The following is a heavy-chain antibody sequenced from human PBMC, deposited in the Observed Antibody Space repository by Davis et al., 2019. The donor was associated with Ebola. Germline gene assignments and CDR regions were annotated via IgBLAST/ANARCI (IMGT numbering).Heavy chain of an antibody. J-gene: IGHJ4*02. D-gene: IGHD2-2*01. Sequence: AASVKVSCKASGYTFTSYAMHWVRQAPGQRLEWMGWINAGNGNTKYSQKFQGRVTITRDTSISTAYMELSRLRSDDTAVYYCARGRYCSSTSCSFDYWGQGTLVTVSS. CDR2: INAGNGNT. CDR3: ARGRYCSSTSCSFDY. V-gene: IGHV1-3*01. CDR1: GYTFTSYA.